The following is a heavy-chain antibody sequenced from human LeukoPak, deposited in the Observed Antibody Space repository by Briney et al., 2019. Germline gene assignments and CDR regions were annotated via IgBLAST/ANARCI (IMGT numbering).Heavy chain of an antibody. J-gene: IGHJ4*02. CDR3: ANLHGDYRDY. Sequence: AGGSLRLSCAASGFTFSSYAMSWVRQAPGKGLEWVSGISWNSGNIGYADSVKGRFTISRDNAKNSLYLQINSLRAEDTALYYCANLHGDYRDYWGQGTLVTVSS. D-gene: IGHD4-17*01. V-gene: IGHV3-9*01. CDR2: ISWNSGNI. CDR1: GFTFSSYA.